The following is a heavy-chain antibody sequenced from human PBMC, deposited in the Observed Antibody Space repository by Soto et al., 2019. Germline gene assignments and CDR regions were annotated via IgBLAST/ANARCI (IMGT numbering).Heavy chain of an antibody. Sequence: DSVKVCCKASGYTFTSYGISWVRQAPGQGLEWMGWISAYNGNTNYAQKLQGRVTMTTDTSTSTAYMELRSLRSDDTAVYYCATCATGDSSGYCPFDYWGQGTLVTVSS. CDR2: ISAYNGNT. V-gene: IGHV1-18*01. J-gene: IGHJ4*02. CDR1: GYTFTSYG. CDR3: ATCATGDSSGYCPFDY. D-gene: IGHD3-22*01.